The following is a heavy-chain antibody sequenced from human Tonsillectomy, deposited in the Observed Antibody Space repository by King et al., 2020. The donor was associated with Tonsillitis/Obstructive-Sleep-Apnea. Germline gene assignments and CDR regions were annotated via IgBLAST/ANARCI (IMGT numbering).Heavy chain of an antibody. V-gene: IGHV1-2*02. CDR2: INPNSGGT. J-gene: IGHJ4*02. CDR3: ARAVWYSSGWSGMFDY. CDR1: GYTFTGYY. D-gene: IGHD6-19*01. Sequence: QLVQSGAEVKKPGASVKVSCKASGYTFTGYYMHWVRQAPGQGLEWMGWINPNSGGTNYAQKFQGRVTMTRDTSISTAYMELSRLRADATAVYYCARAVWYSSGWSGMFDYWGQGTLVTVSS.